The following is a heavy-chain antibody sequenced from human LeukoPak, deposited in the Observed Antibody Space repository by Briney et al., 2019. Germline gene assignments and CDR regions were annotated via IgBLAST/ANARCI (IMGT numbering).Heavy chain of an antibody. V-gene: IGHV4-59*01. J-gene: IGHJ4*02. CDR2: IYYSGST. CDR3: ARTNYYGSGSYYFDY. CDR1: GDSTSNYY. Sequence: PSETLSLTCTVSGDSTSNYYWGWIRQPPGKGLEWIGYIYYSGSTNYNPSLKSRVTMSLDTSKNQFSLTLSSVTAADTAVYYCARTNYYGSGSYYFDYWGQGTLVTVS. D-gene: IGHD3-10*01.